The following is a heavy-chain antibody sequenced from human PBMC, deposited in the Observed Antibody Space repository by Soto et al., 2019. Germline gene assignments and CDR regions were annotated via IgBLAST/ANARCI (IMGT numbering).Heavy chain of an antibody. D-gene: IGHD2-21*02. V-gene: IGHV2-5*02. CDR2: IYWDDDK. J-gene: IGHJ6*02. Sequence: QITLKESGPTLVKPTQTLTLTCTFSAFSLSTGGVGVGWIRQPPGQALEWLALIYWDDDKRYSPSLRSRLTITKDTSKNQVVLTMPNMDPVDTATYYCIQSRCGGDCLQSYASYYYYGMDVWGQGTTVTVSS. CDR1: AFSLSTGGVG. CDR3: IQSRCGGDCLQSYASYYYYGMDV.